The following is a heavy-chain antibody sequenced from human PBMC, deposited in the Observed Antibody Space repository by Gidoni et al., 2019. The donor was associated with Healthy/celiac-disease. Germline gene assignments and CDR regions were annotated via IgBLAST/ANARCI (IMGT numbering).Heavy chain of an antibody. D-gene: IGHD3-10*01. CDR2: FNTNTGNP. CDR3: ASSRGIEDDAFDI. V-gene: IGHV7-4-1*02. CDR1: GYTYTSYA. J-gene: IGHJ3*02. Sequence: QVQLVQAGSELKKPGASVKASCKASGYTYTSYAMNWVRQAPGQGFECMGWFNTNTGNPTYAQCFTGRFVFSLDTSVSTAYLQISSLKAEDTAVYYCASSRGIEDDAFDIWGQGTMVTVSS.